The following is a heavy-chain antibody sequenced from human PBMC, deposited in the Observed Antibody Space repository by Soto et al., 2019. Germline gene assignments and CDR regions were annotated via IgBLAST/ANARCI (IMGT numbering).Heavy chain of an antibody. J-gene: IGHJ4*01. V-gene: IGHV4-34*01. D-gene: IGHD3-16*02. CDR2: INHSGST. Sequence: PSETLSLTCAVYGGSFSGYYWSWIRQPPGKGLEWIGEINHSGSTNYNPSLKSRVTISVDTSKNQFSLKLSSVTAADTAVYYCARGKLSDYVWGSYRYHFDYWGHGTVVTVCS. CDR3: ARGKLSDYVWGSYRYHFDY. CDR1: GGSFSGYY.